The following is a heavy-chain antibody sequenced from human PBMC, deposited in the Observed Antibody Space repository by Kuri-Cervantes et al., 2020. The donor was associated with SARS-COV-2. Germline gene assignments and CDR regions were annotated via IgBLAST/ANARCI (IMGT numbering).Heavy chain of an antibody. CDR2: ISGRGGST. V-gene: IGHV3-23*01. CDR1: GFTFSSYA. Sequence: GESLKISCAASGFTFSSYAMSWVRQAPGKGLEWVSAISGRGGSTYYADSVKGRFTISRGNSKNALYLQMNSLRAEDTAVYYCAKAVTIFGVNQNYYYYYGMDVWGQGTTVTVSS. D-gene: IGHD3-3*01. CDR3: AKAVTIFGVNQNYYYYYGMDV. J-gene: IGHJ6*02.